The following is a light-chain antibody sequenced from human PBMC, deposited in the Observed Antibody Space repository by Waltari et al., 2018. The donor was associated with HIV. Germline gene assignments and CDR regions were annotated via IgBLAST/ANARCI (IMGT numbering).Light chain of an antibody. CDR3: QQYYTTSVT. Sequence: DIQMTQSPSSLSASVGDRVTITCRASQSIGTYLDWYQHKPGKAPKLLLYTASTLQSGVPSRFSGSGSGTHFTLTITSLQSDDFATYYCQQYYTTSVTFGQGTKLAIK. J-gene: IGKJ2*01. V-gene: IGKV1-39*01. CDR2: TAS. CDR1: QSIGTY.